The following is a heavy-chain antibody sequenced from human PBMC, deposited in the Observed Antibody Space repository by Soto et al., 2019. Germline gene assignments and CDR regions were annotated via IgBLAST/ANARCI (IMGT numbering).Heavy chain of an antibody. D-gene: IGHD1-26*01. CDR2: ISYDGSNK. Sequence: QVQLVESGGGVVQPGRSLGLSCAASGFTFSSYAMHWVRQAPGKGLEWVAVISYDGSNKYYADSVKGRFTISRDNSKNTLYLQMNSLRVEDTAVYYCASDRASGSSLDYWGQGTLVTVSS. CDR3: ASDRASGSSLDY. CDR1: GFTFSSYA. V-gene: IGHV3-30-3*01. J-gene: IGHJ4*02.